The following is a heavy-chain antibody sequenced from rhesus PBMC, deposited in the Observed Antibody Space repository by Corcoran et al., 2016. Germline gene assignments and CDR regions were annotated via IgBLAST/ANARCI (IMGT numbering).Heavy chain of an antibody. V-gene: IGHV4S10*01. Sequence: QVQLQESGPGVVKPSETLSLTCAVSGGSISDSYRWSWIRQPPGKGLEWIGYSYGSSTSTNYNPSLKSRVTISKDTSKNQFSLKLSSVTAADTAVYYCARTSIAAAGKDDYWGQGVLVTVSS. CDR2: SYGSSTST. J-gene: IGHJ4*01. CDR1: GGSISDSYR. D-gene: IGHD6-25*01. CDR3: ARTSIAAAGKDDY.